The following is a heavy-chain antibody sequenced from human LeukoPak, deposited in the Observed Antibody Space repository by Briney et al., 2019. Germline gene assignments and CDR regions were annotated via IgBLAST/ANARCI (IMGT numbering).Heavy chain of an antibody. D-gene: IGHD2-2*01. Sequence: SETLSLTCTVSGGSMGSYYWSWIWQPPGKGLEWIAYIYNTGSTHYNPSLKSRVTISVDPSKNQFSLNLSSVTAADTAVYYCARVPSVGRGYADDAFDVWGQGTMVTVSS. CDR3: ARVPSVGRGYADDAFDV. CDR1: GGSMGSYY. J-gene: IGHJ3*01. V-gene: IGHV4-59*01. CDR2: IYNTGST.